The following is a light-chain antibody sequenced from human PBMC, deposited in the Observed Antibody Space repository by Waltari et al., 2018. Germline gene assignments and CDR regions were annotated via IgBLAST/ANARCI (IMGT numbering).Light chain of an antibody. CDR2: DAS. V-gene: IGKV3-11*01. Sequence: EIVLTQSPATLSLSPGERATLSCRASRSVDSYLAWYQQKPGQAPRLLIYDASNRATGIPARFSGSGSGTDFTLTISSPEPEDFAVYYCQQRSNWPPITFGQGTRLEIK. CDR1: RSVDSY. J-gene: IGKJ5*01. CDR3: QQRSNWPPIT.